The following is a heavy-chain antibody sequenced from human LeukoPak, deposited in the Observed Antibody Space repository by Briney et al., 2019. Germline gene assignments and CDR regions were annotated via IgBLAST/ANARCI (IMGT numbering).Heavy chain of an antibody. Sequence: PSETLSLTCSVSGGSMRGSYWSWIRQPPGKGLEWIGYIYSSGTTNYNPSLKSRVTISLDTAKNEHHLRLHSVTAADTAVCYCARTGLRRGGYYDSAVSDPWGQGTLVIVSS. J-gene: IGHJ5*02. V-gene: IGHV4-59*01. CDR2: IYSSGTT. D-gene: IGHD3-22*01. CDR3: ARTGLRRGGYYDSAVSDP. CDR1: GGSMRGSY.